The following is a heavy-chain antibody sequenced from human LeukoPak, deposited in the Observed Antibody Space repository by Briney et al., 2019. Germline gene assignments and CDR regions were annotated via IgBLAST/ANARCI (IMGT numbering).Heavy chain of an antibody. J-gene: IGHJ4*02. Sequence: PSETLSLTCAVYGGSFSGYYWSWIRQPPGKGLEWIGEIKHSGSTNYNPALKSRVTITLDTSKNQCHLKLSTVTAADTAVYYCARGDGITGNQGRLDYWGQGTLVTVSS. D-gene: IGHD1-20*01. CDR2: IKHSGST. CDR1: GGSFSGYY. V-gene: IGHV4-34*01. CDR3: ARGDGITGNQGRLDY.